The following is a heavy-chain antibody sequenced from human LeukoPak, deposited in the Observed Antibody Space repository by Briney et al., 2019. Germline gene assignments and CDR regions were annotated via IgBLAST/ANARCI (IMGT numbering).Heavy chain of an antibody. V-gene: IGHV4-30-2*01. CDR1: GGSISSGGYY. J-gene: IGHJ4*02. CDR3: ARLTTVKRTFDY. CDR2: IYHSGST. D-gene: IGHD4-11*01. Sequence: SETLSLTCTVSGGSISSGGYYWSWIRQPPGKGLEWIGYIYHSGSTYYNPSLKSRVTISVDRSKNQFSLKLSSVTAADTAVYYCARLTTVKRTFDYWGQGTLVTVSS.